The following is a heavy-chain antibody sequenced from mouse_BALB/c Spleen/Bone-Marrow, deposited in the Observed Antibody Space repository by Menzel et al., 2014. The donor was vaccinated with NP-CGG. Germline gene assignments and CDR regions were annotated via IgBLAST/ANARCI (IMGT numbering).Heavy chain of an antibody. CDR2: IIPYNDGT. J-gene: IGHJ1*01. CDR3: ASHDGYYVGWYFDV. V-gene: IGHV1-14*01. CDR1: GYTFTSYV. Sequence: VQLKESGPELVKPGTSVKMSCKASGYTFTSYVMHWVKQKPGQGLEWIGYIIPYNDGTKYNEKFKGKATLTSDKSSSTAYMELSSLTSEDFAVYYCASHDGYYVGWYFDVWGAGTTVTVSS. D-gene: IGHD2-3*01.